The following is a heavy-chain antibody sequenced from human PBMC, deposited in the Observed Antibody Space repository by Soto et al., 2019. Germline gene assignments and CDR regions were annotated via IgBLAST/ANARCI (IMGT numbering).Heavy chain of an antibody. CDR3: AKEDRNTSPWDYYGMDV. Sequence: GGSLRLSCAASGFTFSSYAMSWVRQAPGKGLEWVSAISGSGGSTYYADSVKGRFTISRDNSKNTLYLQMNSLRAEDTAVYYCAKEDRNTSPWDYYGMDVWGQGTTVTVSS. CDR2: ISGSGGST. V-gene: IGHV3-23*01. D-gene: IGHD3-3*01. J-gene: IGHJ6*02. CDR1: GFTFSSYA.